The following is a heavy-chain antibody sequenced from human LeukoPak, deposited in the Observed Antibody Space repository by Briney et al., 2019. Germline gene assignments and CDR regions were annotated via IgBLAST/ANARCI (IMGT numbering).Heavy chain of an antibody. CDR1: GGSISSYY. Sequence: SETLSLTCTVSGGSISSYYWSWIRQPPGKGLEWIGYIYYSGSTNYNPSLKSRVTIPVDTSKNQFSLKLSSVTAADTAVYYCASRLGGFSSGWYVTWGQGTLVTVSS. V-gene: IGHV4-59*01. J-gene: IGHJ5*02. CDR2: IYYSGST. D-gene: IGHD6-19*01. CDR3: ASRLGGFSSGWYVT.